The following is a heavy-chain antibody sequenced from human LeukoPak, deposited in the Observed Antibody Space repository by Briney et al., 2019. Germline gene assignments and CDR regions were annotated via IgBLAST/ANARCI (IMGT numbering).Heavy chain of an antibody. CDR1: GYSFTSYW. CDR3: ARSGYSGYDSSYFDY. Sequence: GESLKISCKGSGYSFTSYWNGWVRQMPGKGLEWMGIIYPGDSDTRYSPSFQGQVTISADKSISTAYLQWSSLKASDTAMYYCARSGYSGYDSSYFDYWGQGTLVTVSS. D-gene: IGHD5-12*01. J-gene: IGHJ4*02. CDR2: IYPGDSDT. V-gene: IGHV5-51*01.